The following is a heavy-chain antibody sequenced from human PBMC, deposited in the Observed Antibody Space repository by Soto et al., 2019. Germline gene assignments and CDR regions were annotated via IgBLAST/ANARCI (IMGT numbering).Heavy chain of an antibody. Sequence: QVQLVQSGAEVKKPGSSVKVSCKASGGTFSSYAISWVRQAPGQGLEWMGGIIPIFGTANYAQKFQGRVTITADKSTSTAYMELSSLRSEDTAVYYCASPYYDSSGSPNYYYYYGMDVWGQGTTVTVS. CDR3: ASPYYDSSGSPNYYYYYGMDV. V-gene: IGHV1-69*06. CDR2: IIPIFGTA. D-gene: IGHD3-22*01. CDR1: GGTFSSYA. J-gene: IGHJ6*02.